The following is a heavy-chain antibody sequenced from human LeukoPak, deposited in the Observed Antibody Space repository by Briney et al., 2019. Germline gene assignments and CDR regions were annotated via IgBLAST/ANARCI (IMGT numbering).Heavy chain of an antibody. D-gene: IGHD2-2*02. CDR1: GFTFSSYA. V-gene: IGHV3-23*01. J-gene: IGHJ4*02. CDR2: ISGSGGST. Sequence: GGSLRLPCAASGFTFSSYAMSWVRQAPGRGLEWVSAISGSGGSTYYADSVKGRFTISRDNSKNTLYLQMNSLRAEDTVVYYCALLRGYTTGGIDYWGQGTLVTVSS. CDR3: ALLRGYTTGGIDY.